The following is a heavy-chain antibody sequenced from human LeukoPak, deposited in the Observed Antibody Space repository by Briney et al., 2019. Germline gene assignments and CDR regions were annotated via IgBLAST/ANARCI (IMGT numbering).Heavy chain of an antibody. J-gene: IGHJ4*02. CDR1: GFTFSSYE. D-gene: IGHD4-17*01. CDR3: ATSSVTTGIDFDC. CDR2: ISNSGRTK. Sequence: GGSLRLSCAASGFTFSSYEMNWVRQAPGKGLEWVSFISNSGRTKYYADSVRGRFTISRDNAKNSLYLQMNILRADDTAVYYCATSSVTTGIDFDCWGQGTLVTVSS. V-gene: IGHV3-48*03.